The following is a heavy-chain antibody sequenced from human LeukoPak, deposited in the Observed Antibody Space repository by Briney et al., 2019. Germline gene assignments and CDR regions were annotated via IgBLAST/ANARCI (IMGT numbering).Heavy chain of an antibody. CDR2: INPSGGST. CDR1: GGTFSSYA. D-gene: IGHD5-12*01. CDR3: ARRDSGYDYYYYGMDV. Sequence: ASVKVSCKASGGTFSSYAISWVRQAPGQGLEWMGIINPSGGSTSYAQKFQGRVTMTRDTSTSTVYMELSSLRSEDTAVYYCARRDSGYDYYYYGMDVWGQGTTVTVSS. V-gene: IGHV1-46*01. J-gene: IGHJ6*02.